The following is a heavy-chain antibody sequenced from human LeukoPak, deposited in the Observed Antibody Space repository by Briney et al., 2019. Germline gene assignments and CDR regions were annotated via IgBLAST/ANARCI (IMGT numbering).Heavy chain of an antibody. CDR3: ARVGAGSYLDY. J-gene: IGHJ4*02. Sequence: PGGSLRLSRAASGFTFSSYGMHWVRQAPGKGLEWVAVIWYDGSNKYYADSVKGRFTISRDNSKNTLYLQMNSLRAEDTAVYYCARVGAGSYLDYWGQGTLVTVSS. CDR2: IWYDGSNK. CDR1: GFTFSSYG. V-gene: IGHV3-33*01. D-gene: IGHD1-26*01.